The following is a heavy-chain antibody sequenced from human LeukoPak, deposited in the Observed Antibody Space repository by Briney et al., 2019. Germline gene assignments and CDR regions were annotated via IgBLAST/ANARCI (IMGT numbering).Heavy chain of an antibody. CDR1: GLTVNNNY. Sequence: GGSLRLSCAASGLTVNNNYMSWVRQAPGKGLEWVSVIYIGGGTYYAASVKGRFTISRDNSKNTLFLQMNSLRADDTAMYYCARGQGAWGQGTLVTVSS. J-gene: IGHJ5*02. CDR3: ARGQGA. V-gene: IGHV3-53*01. CDR2: IYIGGGT.